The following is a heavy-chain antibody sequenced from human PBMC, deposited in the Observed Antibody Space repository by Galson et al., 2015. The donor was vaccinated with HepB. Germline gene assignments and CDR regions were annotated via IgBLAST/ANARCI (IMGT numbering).Heavy chain of an antibody. J-gene: IGHJ4*02. V-gene: IGHV3-30*04. CDR1: GFTFSSYA. Sequence: SLRLSCAASGFTFSSYAMNWVRQAPGKGLEWVAVLSSHGDNEYYADSVKGRFTISRDNSKNTLWLQMNSLRVENTAVYYCAKNPYYASNGYYSFDYWGRGTLVTVSS. D-gene: IGHD3-22*01. CDR3: AKNPYYASNGYYSFDY. CDR2: LSSHGDNE.